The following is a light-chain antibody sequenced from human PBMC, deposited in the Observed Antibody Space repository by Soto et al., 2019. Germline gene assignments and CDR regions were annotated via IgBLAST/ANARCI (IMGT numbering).Light chain of an antibody. Sequence: QSVLTQPRSVSGSPGQSVTISCTGNSSDVGGYNYVSWYQQHLGKATKLMIYDVSKRPSGVPDRFSGSKSGNTASLTISGLQADDEADYYCSSYAGSYTLGVFGGGTKLTVL. V-gene: IGLV2-11*01. CDR1: SSDVGGYNY. CDR3: SSYAGSYTLGV. J-gene: IGLJ3*02. CDR2: DVS.